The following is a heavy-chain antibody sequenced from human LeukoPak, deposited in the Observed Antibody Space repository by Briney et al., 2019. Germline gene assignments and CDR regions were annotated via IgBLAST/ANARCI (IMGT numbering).Heavy chain of an antibody. CDR3: ARPYDSSGYYNYYFDN. CDR1: GYSFITYG. CDR2: TSAYNRST. V-gene: IGHV1-18*01. D-gene: IGHD3-22*01. Sequence: ASVKVSCKASGYSFITYGISWVRQAPGQGLEWMGWTSAYNRSTDYAQNLQGRVTMTTDTSTSTAYMEMRSLRSDDTAVYYCARPYDSSGYYNYYFDNWGQGTLVTVSS. J-gene: IGHJ4*02.